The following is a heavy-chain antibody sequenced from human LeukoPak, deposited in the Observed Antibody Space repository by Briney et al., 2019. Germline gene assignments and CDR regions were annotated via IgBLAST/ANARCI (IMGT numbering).Heavy chain of an antibody. D-gene: IGHD6-19*01. V-gene: IGHV3-53*04. J-gene: IGHJ4*02. CDR3: ARGGTPGYSSGRIDY. CDR1: GFPFNVQT. CDR2: IYSAGNT. Sequence: GGSLRLSCAASGFPFNVQTMSWVRQAPGKGLEWVSVIYSAGNTYYADSVKGRFTISRHNSENTLYLHMNSLRVEDTAVYFCARGGTPGYSSGRIDYWGQGTLVTVSS.